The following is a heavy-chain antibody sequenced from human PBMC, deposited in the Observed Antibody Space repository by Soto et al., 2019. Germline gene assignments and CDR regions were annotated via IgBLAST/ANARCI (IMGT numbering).Heavy chain of an antibody. Sequence: PSETLSLTCTGSGGSISSYYWSWIRQPPGKGLEWIGYIYYSGSTNYNPSLKSRVTISVDTSKNQFSLKLSSVTAADTAVYYCARDGVAVAGTVSDYYYYYGMDVWGQGTTVTVSS. J-gene: IGHJ6*02. CDR1: GGSISSYY. V-gene: IGHV4-59*01. CDR2: IYYSGST. CDR3: ARDGVAVAGTVSDYYYYYGMDV. D-gene: IGHD6-19*01.